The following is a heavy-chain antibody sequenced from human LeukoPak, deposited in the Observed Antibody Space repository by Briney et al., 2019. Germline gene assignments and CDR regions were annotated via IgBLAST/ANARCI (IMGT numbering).Heavy chain of an antibody. Sequence: SQTLSLTCTVSGGSISSSSYYWGWIRQPPGKGLEWIGSIYYSGSTYYNPSLKSRVTISVDTSKNQFSLKLSSVTAADTAVYYCARDNWKQYYFDYWGQGTLVTVSS. CDR1: GGSISSSSYY. CDR2: IYYSGST. CDR3: ARDNWKQYYFDY. V-gene: IGHV4-39*07. D-gene: IGHD1-20*01. J-gene: IGHJ4*02.